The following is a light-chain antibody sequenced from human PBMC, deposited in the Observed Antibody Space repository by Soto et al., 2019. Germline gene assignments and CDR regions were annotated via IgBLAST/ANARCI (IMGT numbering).Light chain of an antibody. Sequence: EIVLTQSPGTLSLSPGERATLSCRASQSVSSSYLAWYQQKPGQAPRLLIYSASSRATGIPDRFSGSGSGTDFTLTISRLEPEDFAVYYCQQYGSSPLTFXGGTKVDI. CDR3: QQYGSSPLT. CDR1: QSVSSSY. CDR2: SAS. J-gene: IGKJ4*01. V-gene: IGKV3-20*01.